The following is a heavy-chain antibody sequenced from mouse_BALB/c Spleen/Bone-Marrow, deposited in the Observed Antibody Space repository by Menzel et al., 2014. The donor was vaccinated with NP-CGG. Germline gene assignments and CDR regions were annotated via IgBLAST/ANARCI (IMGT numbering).Heavy chain of an antibody. CDR2: IDPSDSYT. CDR1: GYTFTSYW. J-gene: IGHJ1*01. D-gene: IGHD2-4*01. CDR3: TRGDYDWYFDV. V-gene: IGHV1S127*01. Sequence: VQLQQSGAELVKPGASVKMSCKASGYTFTSYWMHWVKQRPGQGLEWIGVIDPSDSYTSYNQKFKGKATLTVDTSSSTAYMQISSLTSEDSAVYYCTRGDYDWYFDVWGAGTTVTVSS.